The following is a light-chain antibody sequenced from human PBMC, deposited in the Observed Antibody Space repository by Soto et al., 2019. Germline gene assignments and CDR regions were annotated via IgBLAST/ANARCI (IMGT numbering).Light chain of an antibody. V-gene: IGLV2-14*01. CDR3: SSYTSSSTLV. Sequence: SALTHPASVSGSPGQSITISCTGTSSDVGGYNYVSWYQQHPGKAPKLMIYEVSNRPSGVSNRFSGSKPGNTASLTISGLQAEDEADYYCSSYTSSSTLVFGTGTKVTVL. J-gene: IGLJ1*01. CDR1: SSDVGGYNY. CDR2: EVS.